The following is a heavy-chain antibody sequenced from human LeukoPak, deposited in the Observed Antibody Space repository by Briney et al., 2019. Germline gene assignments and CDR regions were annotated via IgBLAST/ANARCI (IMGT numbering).Heavy chain of an antibody. CDR3: AEDPGGSFDS. V-gene: IGHV3-23*01. D-gene: IGHD4-23*01. J-gene: IGHJ5*01. CDR2: ISGSGGNT. Sequence: GGTLRLSCAASGFTFSSYGMSWVRQAPGKGLEWVSVISGSGGNTYYADSVKGRFTISRDNSKNTLYLQMNSLRVEDTALYYCAEDPGGSFDSWGQGTLVTVSS. CDR1: GFTFSSYG.